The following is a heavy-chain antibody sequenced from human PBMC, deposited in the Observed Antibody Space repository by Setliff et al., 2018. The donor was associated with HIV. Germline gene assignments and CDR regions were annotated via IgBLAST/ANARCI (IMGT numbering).Heavy chain of an antibody. J-gene: IGHJ4*02. CDR2: IHHSGTA. CDR3: ARLSGGMVPNY. V-gene: IGHV4-39*01. Sequence: SETLSLTCTVSGGSITRTPYYWGWIRQPPGKGLEWIGSIHHSGTAYDNPSLKSRVTISVDPSKDQILLRLSSVTAADTAVYYCARLSGGMVPNYWGQGTQVTVSS. D-gene: IGHD3-10*01. CDR1: GGSITRTPYY.